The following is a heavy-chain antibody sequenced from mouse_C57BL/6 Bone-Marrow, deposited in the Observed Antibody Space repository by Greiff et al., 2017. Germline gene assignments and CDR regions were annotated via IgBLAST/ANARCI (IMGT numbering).Heavy chain of an antibody. CDR3: GVFYYYGSSYGFFAY. CDR2: IYPRSGNT. V-gene: IGHV1-81*01. Sequence: VQLQQSGAELARPGASVTLSCKASGYTFTSYGISWVKQRTGQGLEWIGEIYPRSGNTYYNEKFKGKATLTADKSSSTAYMELRSLTSEDSAVYFCGVFYYYGSSYGFFAYWGQGTLVTVSA. J-gene: IGHJ3*01. D-gene: IGHD1-1*01. CDR1: GYTFTSYG.